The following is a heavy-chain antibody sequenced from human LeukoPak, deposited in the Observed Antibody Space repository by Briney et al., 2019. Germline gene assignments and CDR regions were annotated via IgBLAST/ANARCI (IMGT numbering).Heavy chain of an antibody. V-gene: IGHV4-4*07. CDR3: ARERSTSVNTYYFDS. Sequence: PSETLSLTCAVSGGSITSYYWNWIRQPAGKGLEWIGRIHISGSSKYNPSLKSRVTMSLDTSTNQVSLKLSSVTAADTAVYCCARERSTSVNTYYFDSWGQGTLVTVSS. CDR1: GGSITSYY. J-gene: IGHJ4*02. CDR2: IHISGSS. D-gene: IGHD4-11*01.